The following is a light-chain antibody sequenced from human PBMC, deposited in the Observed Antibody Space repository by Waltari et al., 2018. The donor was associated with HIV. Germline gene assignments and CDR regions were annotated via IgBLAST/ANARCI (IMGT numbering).Light chain of an antibody. CDR1: TSNIGNKY. CDR3: EDWDSTLSAVL. V-gene: IGLV1-51*01. J-gene: IGLJ2*01. Sequence: QSVLTQPPSVSAAPGQKVTISCSGSTSNIGNKYVSWYRQLPGTAPKLLSNEKKKRPTGILDRFYGSKSGTSATLDMTGLQTGDECDYYCEDWDSTLSAVLFGGGTKVTVL. CDR2: EKK.